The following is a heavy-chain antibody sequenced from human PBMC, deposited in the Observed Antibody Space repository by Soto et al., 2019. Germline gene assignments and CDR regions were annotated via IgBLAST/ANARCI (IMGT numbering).Heavy chain of an antibody. CDR3: AKDGRGFWHEKFFFDY. D-gene: IGHD3-3*01. CDR2: ISGSGGIT. CDR1: GFTFDKYA. Sequence: PGGSLRLSCAASGFTFDKYAMNWVRQAPGGPPEWVASISGSGGITYFADSVRGRFNISRNNPGNTMSLHMSSLRPEDTAVYYCAKDGRGFWHEKFFFDYWGLGALVTVSS. J-gene: IGHJ4*02. V-gene: IGHV3-23*01.